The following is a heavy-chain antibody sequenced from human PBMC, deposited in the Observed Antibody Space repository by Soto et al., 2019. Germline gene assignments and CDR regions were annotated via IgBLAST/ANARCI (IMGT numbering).Heavy chain of an antibody. CDR3: ASADGYCSGGSCPPLYYYYGMDV. V-gene: IGHV1-46*01. D-gene: IGHD2-15*01. CDR1: GYTFTSYY. J-gene: IGHJ6*02. Sequence: ASVKVSCKASGYTFTSYYMHCVRQAPGQGLEWMGIINPSGGSTSYAQKFQGRVTMTRDTSTSTVYMELSSLRSEDTAVYYCASADGYCSGGSCPPLYYYYGMDVWGQGTTVTVSS. CDR2: INPSGGST.